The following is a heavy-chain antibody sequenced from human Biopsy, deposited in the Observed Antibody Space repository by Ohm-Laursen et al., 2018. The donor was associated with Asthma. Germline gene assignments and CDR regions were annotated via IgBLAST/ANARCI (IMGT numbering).Heavy chain of an antibody. CDR1: GLSSSAYY. CDR3: ARGPEWSGLDI. D-gene: IGHD3-3*01. Sequence: SETLSLTCSMYGLSSSAYYWTWIRQTPGKGLEWIGESYHRGNTNTNATLKSRVTISKAKSANEFSLKMKSVTAADTAIYYCARGPEWSGLDIWGQGTTVTVSS. J-gene: IGHJ6*02. CDR2: SYHRGNT. V-gene: IGHV4-34*01.